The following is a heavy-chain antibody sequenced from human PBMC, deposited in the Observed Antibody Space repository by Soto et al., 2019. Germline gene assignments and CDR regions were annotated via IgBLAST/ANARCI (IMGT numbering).Heavy chain of an antibody. CDR1: GFTFSSYA. J-gene: IGHJ4*02. Sequence: GGSLRLSCAASGFTFSSYAMSWVRQAPGKGLEWVSSISGRDGSTYYADSVKGRFTISRDNSKNTLYLQMTSLRADDTAVYYCAKDLVRSSSGATVDYWGQGTLVTVSS. D-gene: IGHD6-6*01. CDR2: ISGRDGST. V-gene: IGHV3-23*01. CDR3: AKDLVRSSSGATVDY.